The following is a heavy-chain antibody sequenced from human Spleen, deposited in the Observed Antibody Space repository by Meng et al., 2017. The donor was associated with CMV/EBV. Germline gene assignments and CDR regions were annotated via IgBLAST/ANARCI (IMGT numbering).Heavy chain of an antibody. CDR3: ARSWDGMDV. D-gene: IGHD6-13*01. CDR2: ISWNSDSI. V-gene: IGHV3-9*01. J-gene: IGHJ6*02. Sequence: SLKISCAVSGFTFDDYAMHWVRQAPGRGLEWVSGISWNSDSILYADSVKGRFTISRDNAKNSLYLQMNSLRTEDTALYYCARSWDGMDVWGQGTTVTVSS. CDR1: GFTFDDYA.